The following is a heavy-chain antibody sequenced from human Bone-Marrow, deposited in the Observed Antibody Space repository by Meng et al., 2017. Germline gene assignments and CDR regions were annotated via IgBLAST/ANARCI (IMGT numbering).Heavy chain of an antibody. D-gene: IGHD3-10*01. CDR3: ARDTPLGSTMGY. J-gene: IGHJ4*02. CDR1: GYTFTSYA. CDR2: INTNTGNQ. V-gene: IGHV7-4-1*02. Sequence: ASVKVSCKASGYTFTSYAMNWVRQAPGQGLEWMGWINTNTGNQTYAQGFTVRFVFSLDTSVRTAYLQISSLKAEDTAVYYCARDTPLGSTMGYWGQGTLVTVSS.